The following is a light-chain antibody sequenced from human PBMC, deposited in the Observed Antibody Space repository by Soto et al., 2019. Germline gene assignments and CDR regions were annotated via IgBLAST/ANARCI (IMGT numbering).Light chain of an antibody. CDR3: QHRSNWPPT. J-gene: IGKJ5*01. Sequence: EIVMTQSPATLSVSPGERATLSCRASQSVSSNLAWYQHKPGQAPRLLIYDAYNRATGIPGRFSGSGSGTDFTLTISSLEPEDFATYYCQHRSNWPPTFGQGTRLEI. CDR1: QSVSSN. V-gene: IGKV3-11*01. CDR2: DAY.